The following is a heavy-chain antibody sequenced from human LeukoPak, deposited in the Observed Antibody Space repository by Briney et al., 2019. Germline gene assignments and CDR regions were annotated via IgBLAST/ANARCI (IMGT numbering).Heavy chain of an antibody. CDR1: GYTFTGYY. D-gene: IGHD1-26*01. J-gene: IGHJ5*02. CDR3: ARSYSGSYWNWFDP. Sequence: ASVKVSCKASGYTFTGYYMHWVRQAPGQGLEWMGWINPNSGGTIYAQKFQGWVTMTRDTSISTAYMELSRLRSDDTAVYYCARSYSGSYWNWFDPWGQGTLVTVSS. CDR2: INPNSGGT. V-gene: IGHV1-2*04.